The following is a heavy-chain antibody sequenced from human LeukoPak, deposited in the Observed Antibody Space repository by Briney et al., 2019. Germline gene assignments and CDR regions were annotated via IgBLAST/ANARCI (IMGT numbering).Heavy chain of an antibody. CDR2: ISSNGGTT. Sequence: GGSLRLSCSASGFTFSSYAVHWVRQAPGKGLEYVSAISSNGGTTYYADSVKRRFTISRDNSKNTLYLQMSSLRAEDTAVYYCVKDLCSGGSCYLFDSWGRGTLVTVSS. J-gene: IGHJ4*02. D-gene: IGHD2-15*01. CDR3: VKDLCSGGSCYLFDS. CDR1: GFTFSSYA. V-gene: IGHV3-64D*06.